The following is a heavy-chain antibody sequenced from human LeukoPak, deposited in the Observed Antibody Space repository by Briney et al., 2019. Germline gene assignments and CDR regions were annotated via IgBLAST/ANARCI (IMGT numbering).Heavy chain of an antibody. J-gene: IGHJ4*02. CDR2: ISGNGGVT. CDR3: ARGYFVRNDY. CDR1: GFTFSNYA. Sequence: GGSLRPSCAASGFTFSNYAMSWVRQAPGKGLEWVSVISGNGGVTYYADSVKGRFTISRGNAKNSLYLQMNGLRAEDTALYYCARGYFVRNDYWGQGTLVTVSS. V-gene: IGHV3-23*01. D-gene: IGHD3-10*02.